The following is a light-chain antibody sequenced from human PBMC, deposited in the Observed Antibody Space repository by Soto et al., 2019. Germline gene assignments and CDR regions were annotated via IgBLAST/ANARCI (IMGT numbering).Light chain of an antibody. J-gene: IGKJ3*01. V-gene: IGKV3-11*01. CDR2: DAS. CDR1: QSVSSY. CDR3: QQRSNSFT. Sequence: EIVLTQSPATLSLSPGERATLSCRASQSVSSYLAWYQQKPGQAPRLLIYDASNRAAGIPARFSSSGSGTDFTLTISSLEPEEFAVYYCQQRSNSFTFGPGTKVDIK.